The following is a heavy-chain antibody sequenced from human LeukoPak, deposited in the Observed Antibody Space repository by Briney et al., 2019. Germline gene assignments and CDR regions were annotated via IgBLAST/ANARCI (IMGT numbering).Heavy chain of an antibody. V-gene: IGHV3-66*01. CDR3: ARGWAGAFDC. CDR1: GFTFSSYE. D-gene: IGHD1-26*01. J-gene: IGHJ4*02. CDR2: LHNDGTT. Sequence: PGGSLRLSCAASGFTFSSYEMNWVRQAPGKGLEWVSVLHNDGTTHYAEYVKGRFTISRDDSQNTLHLQMNSLRAEDTALYYCARGWAGAFDCWGQGTLVTVSS.